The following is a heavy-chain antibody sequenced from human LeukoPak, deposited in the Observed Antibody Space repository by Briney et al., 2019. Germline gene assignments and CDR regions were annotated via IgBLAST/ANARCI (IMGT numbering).Heavy chain of an antibody. CDR3: ARGKVTRAYFDY. J-gene: IGHJ4*02. CDR1: GGSISSGGYS. V-gene: IGHV4-30-2*01. CDR2: IYHSGST. Sequence: PSETLSLTCAVCGGSISSGGYSWSWIRQPPGKGLEWIGYIYHSGSTYYNPSLKSRVTISVDRSKNQFSLKLSSVTAADTAVYYCARGKVTRAYFDYWGQGTLVTVSS. D-gene: IGHD4-11*01.